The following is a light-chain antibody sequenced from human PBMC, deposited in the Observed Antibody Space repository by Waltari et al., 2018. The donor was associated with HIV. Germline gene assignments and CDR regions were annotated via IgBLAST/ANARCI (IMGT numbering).Light chain of an antibody. J-gene: IGLJ1*01. CDR1: SGNLATNH. CDR2: EDT. V-gene: IGLV6-57*03. Sequence: NFVLTQPHSVSESPGKTVTISCARSSGNLATNHVQWYHQRPGSAPTPVIYEDTQKPSGVPDRFSWSIDTSSNSASLTIYELKTEDEADYYCQSYDQTIPCVIGTGTRLTVL. CDR3: QSYDQTIPCV.